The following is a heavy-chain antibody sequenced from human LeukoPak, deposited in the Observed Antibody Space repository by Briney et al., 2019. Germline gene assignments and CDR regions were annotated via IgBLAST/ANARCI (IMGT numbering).Heavy chain of an antibody. Sequence: PGGSLRLSCVASGFTFSTYWMYWVRQAPGKGLVWVSRINTDASSTTYADSVKGRFTISRDNAKNTLYLQMNSPRAEDTAVYYCARDRGTYGVLNYWGQGTLVSVSS. CDR2: INTDASST. V-gene: IGHV3-74*01. CDR3: ARDRGTYGVLNY. D-gene: IGHD3-3*01. CDR1: GFTFSTYW. J-gene: IGHJ4*02.